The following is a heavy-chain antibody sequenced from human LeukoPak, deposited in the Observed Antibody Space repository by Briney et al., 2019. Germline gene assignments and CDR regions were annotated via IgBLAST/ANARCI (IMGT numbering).Heavy chain of an antibody. CDR2: INHSGST. J-gene: IGHJ4*02. V-gene: IGHV4-34*01. CDR1: GGSFSGYY. CDR3: ARESSSTSCYDY. Sequence: SETLSLTCAVYGGSFSGYYWSWIRQPPGKGLEWIGEINHSGSTNYNPSLKSRVTISVDKSKNQFSLKLSSVTAADTAVYYCARESSSTSCYDYWGQGTLVTVSS. D-gene: IGHD2-2*01.